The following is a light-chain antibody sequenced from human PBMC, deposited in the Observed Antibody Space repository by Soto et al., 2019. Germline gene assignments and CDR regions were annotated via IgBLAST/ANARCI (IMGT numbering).Light chain of an antibody. Sequence: DLQMTQSPSSLSASVGDRVTITCRASQSISTFLLWYQQKPGKAPKGLIYSASKLESGVPSRFSGSRSGTDFTLTISNLQPEDFATYYCQQSHSAPLTFGGGTKVEMK. J-gene: IGKJ4*01. V-gene: IGKV1-39*01. CDR1: QSISTF. CDR3: QQSHSAPLT. CDR2: SAS.